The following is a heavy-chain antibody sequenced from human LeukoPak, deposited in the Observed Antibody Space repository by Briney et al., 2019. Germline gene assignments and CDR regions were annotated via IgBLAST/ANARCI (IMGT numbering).Heavy chain of an antibody. CDR3: ARDYTGYFP. Sequence: GGSLRLSCEASGFTFSSYWMSWVRRAPGKGLEWVANIKTDGSEKYYVDSVKGRFTISRDNAKNSLYLQMNSLRAEDTAVYHCARDYTGYFPWGQGTLVIVSS. CDR2: IKTDGSEK. V-gene: IGHV3-7*03. CDR1: GFTFSSYW. D-gene: IGHD3-9*01. J-gene: IGHJ5*02.